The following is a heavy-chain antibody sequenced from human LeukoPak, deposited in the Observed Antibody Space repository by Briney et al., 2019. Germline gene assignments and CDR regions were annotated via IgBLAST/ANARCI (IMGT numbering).Heavy chain of an antibody. D-gene: IGHD3-3*01. CDR1: GGSISSGGYS. CDR3: ARDSRYYDFWSGYSEGAFDI. J-gene: IGHJ3*02. CDR2: IYHSGST. Sequence: SQTLSLTCAVSGGSISSGGYSWSWIRQPPGKGLEWIGYIYHSGSTYYNPSLKSRVTISVDTSKNQFSLKLSSVTAADTAVYYCARDSRYYDFWSGYSEGAFDIWGQGTMVTVSS. V-gene: IGHV4-30-2*01.